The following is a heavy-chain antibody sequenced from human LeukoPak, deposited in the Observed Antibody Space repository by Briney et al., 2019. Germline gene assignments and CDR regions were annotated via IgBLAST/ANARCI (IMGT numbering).Heavy chain of an antibody. D-gene: IGHD6-19*01. J-gene: IGHJ4*02. V-gene: IGHV3-23*01. Sequence: PGGSLRLSCAASGFTFSSYAMSWARQAPGKGLEWVSAITGSGGSSYYADTVEGRFAISRNNSKNTLYLQMNSLRVEDTAVYYCAKDLEEQWLVRYFDYWGQGTLVTVSS. CDR3: AKDLEEQWLVRYFDY. CDR2: ITGSGGSS. CDR1: GFTFSSYA.